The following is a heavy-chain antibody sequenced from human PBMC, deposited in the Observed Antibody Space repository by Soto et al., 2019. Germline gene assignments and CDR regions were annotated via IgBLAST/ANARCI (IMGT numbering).Heavy chain of an antibody. V-gene: IGHV1-3*01. Sequence: ASVKVSCKASGYTFTSYAMHWVRQAPGQRLEWMGWINAGNGNTKYSQKFQGRVTITRDTSASTAYMELSSLRSEDTAVYYCARSIFGVVINWFDPWGQGTLVTVSS. CDR1: GYTFTSYA. CDR3: ARSIFGVVINWFDP. CDR2: INAGNGNT. J-gene: IGHJ5*02. D-gene: IGHD3-3*01.